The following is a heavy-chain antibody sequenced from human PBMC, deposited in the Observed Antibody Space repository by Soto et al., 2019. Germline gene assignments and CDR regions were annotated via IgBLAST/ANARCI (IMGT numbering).Heavy chain of an antibody. CDR2: INHSGST. J-gene: IGHJ6*02. D-gene: IGHD3-10*01. CDR1: GGSFSGYH. CDR3: VRGNRKWFGDYYYDYGMDV. V-gene: IGHV4-34*01. Sequence: QVQLQLWGAGLLKPSETLSLTCAVYGGSFSGYHWTWIRQPPGKGLEWIGEINHSGSTNYNPSLKRRLTISVDTSKNQFSLKLSSVTAADTAVYYCVRGNRKWFGDYYYDYGMDVWGQGTTVTVSS.